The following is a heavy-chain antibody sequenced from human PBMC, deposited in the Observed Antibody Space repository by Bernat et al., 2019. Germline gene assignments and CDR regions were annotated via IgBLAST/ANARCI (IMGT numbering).Heavy chain of an antibody. CDR1: GFTFSGSA. D-gene: IGHD6-13*01. V-gene: IGHV3-73*01. CDR2: IRSKANSYAT. J-gene: IGHJ4*02. CDR3: TRHVVAAAGTPDFDY. Sequence: VQLVESGGGVVQPGGSLKLSCAASGFTFSGSAMHWVRQASGKGLEWVGRIRSKANSYATAYAASVKGRFTISRDDSKNTAYLQMNSLKTEDTAVYYCTRHVVAAAGTPDFDYWGQGTLVTVSS.